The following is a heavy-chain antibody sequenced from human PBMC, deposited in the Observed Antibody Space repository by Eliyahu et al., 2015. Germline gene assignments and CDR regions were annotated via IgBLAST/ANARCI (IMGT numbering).Heavy chain of an antibody. CDR3: AGASKDGYNFEYYGMDV. CDR2: ISNTGGTX. Sequence: EVQLLESGGGLVQPGGSLRLSCAASGLXFXSPAMSWVRQAPGKGLGWVAGISNTGGTXXYADFVKGRLSISRDNSKNTVFLQLNSLRVEDTAVYYCAGASKDGYNFEYYGMDVWGQGTTVTVSS. CDR1: GLXFXSPA. J-gene: IGHJ6*02. D-gene: IGHD5-24*01. V-gene: IGHV3-23*01.